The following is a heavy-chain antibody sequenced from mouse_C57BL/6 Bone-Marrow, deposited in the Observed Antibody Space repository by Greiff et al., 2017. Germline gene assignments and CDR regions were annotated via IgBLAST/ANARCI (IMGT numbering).Heavy chain of an antibody. D-gene: IGHD1-1*01. CDR1: GYTFTNYW. J-gene: IGHJ3*01. V-gene: IGHV1-63*01. CDR3: ARGDYYGSSFAY. Sequence: VQLQQSGAELVRPGTSVKMSCKASGYTFTNYWIGWAKQRPGHGLEWIGDIYPGGGSTNYNAKFKGKATLTADKSSSTAYMQFSSLTSEHSAIYYCARGDYYGSSFAYWGQGTLVTVSA. CDR2: IYPGGGST.